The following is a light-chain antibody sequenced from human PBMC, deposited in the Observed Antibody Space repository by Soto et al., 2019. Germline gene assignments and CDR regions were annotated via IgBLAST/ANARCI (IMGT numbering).Light chain of an antibody. CDR3: SSFTGFSTV. CDR2: EVT. Sequence: QSALTQPPSAPGSPGQSVTISCTGTSSDIGASNFVSWYQQHPGKAPKLVIYEVTKRPSGVPDRFSGSKFGNTASLTVSGLQTEDEADSYCSSFTGFSTVFGSGTKLTVL. CDR1: SSDIGASNF. V-gene: IGLV2-8*01. J-gene: IGLJ3*02.